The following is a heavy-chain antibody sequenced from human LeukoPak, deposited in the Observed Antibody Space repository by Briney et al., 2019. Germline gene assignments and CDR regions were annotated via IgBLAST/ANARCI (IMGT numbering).Heavy chain of an antibody. CDR2: ISSSSSYT. Sequence: KPGGSLRLSCAASGFTFSDYYMSWIRQAPGKGLEWVSYISSSSSYTNYADSVKGRFTISRDNAKNSLYLQMYSLRAEDTAVYYCARVHTYYYDSSGYYSGCYFDYWGQGTLVTVSS. D-gene: IGHD3-22*01. V-gene: IGHV3-11*05. CDR3: ARVHTYYYDSSGYYSGCYFDY. CDR1: GFTFSDYY. J-gene: IGHJ4*02.